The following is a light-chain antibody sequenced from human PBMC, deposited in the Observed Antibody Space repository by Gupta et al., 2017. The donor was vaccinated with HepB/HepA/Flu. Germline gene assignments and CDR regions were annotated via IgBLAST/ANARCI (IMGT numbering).Light chain of an antibody. Sequence: DIVLTQSPGTLSLSPGERATLSCRASQSVSNSYLAWYQQKPGQAPRLLIYDASSRATGIPDRFSGSGSGTDFTLTISRLEPEDSAVYHCHQYGSSPWTFGPGTRVEI. J-gene: IGKJ1*01. V-gene: IGKV3-20*01. CDR3: HQYGSSPWT. CDR1: QSVSNSY. CDR2: DAS.